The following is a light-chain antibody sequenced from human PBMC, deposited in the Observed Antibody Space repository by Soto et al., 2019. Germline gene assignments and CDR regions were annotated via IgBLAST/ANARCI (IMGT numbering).Light chain of an antibody. CDR3: QQLNVYSGA. CDR1: QGIRNY. V-gene: IGKV1-9*01. J-gene: IGKJ3*01. CDR2: GAS. Sequence: IQLTQSPSSLSASVGDRVTITCRASQGIRNYLAWYQQQPGKAPNRLIYGASTLQSGVPSRFSGSGSGTDFTLTISSLQPEDFATYYCQQLNVYSGAFGPGTKVDIK.